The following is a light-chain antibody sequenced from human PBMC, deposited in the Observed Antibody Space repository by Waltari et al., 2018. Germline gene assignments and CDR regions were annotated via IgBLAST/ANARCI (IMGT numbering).Light chain of an antibody. J-gene: IGLJ3*02. Sequence: QSVLTQPPSVSGAPGQRVTISCPGSSSNIGAGYDVHWYQHLPGAAPKLIMYGHSNRPSGVPDRFSGSKSGTSASLAITGVQAEDEADYYCQSYDSNLSGWVFGGGSSLTVL. V-gene: IGLV1-40*01. CDR3: QSYDSNLSGWV. CDR2: GHS. CDR1: SSNIGAGYD.